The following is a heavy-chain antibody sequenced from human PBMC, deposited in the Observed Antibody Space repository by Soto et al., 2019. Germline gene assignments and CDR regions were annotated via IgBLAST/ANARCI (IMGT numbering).Heavy chain of an antibody. J-gene: IGHJ4*02. CDR1: GFTFNSYG. Sequence: QVQLVESGGGVVQPGRSLRLCCAASGFTFNSYGMHWVRQAPGKGLEWVAVISYDGSNKYYADSVRGRFTISRDNSKNTLYLQMNSLRAEDTAVYLCAKVLPPLSTNHFFDYWGQGTLVTVSS. CDR2: ISYDGSNK. V-gene: IGHV3-30*18. D-gene: IGHD2-2*01. CDR3: AKVLPPLSTNHFFDY.